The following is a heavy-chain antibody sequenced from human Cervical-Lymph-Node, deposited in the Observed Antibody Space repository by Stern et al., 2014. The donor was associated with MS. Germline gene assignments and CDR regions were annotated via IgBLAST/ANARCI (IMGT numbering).Heavy chain of an antibody. CDR2: ISDTGTT. Sequence: VHLVESGPGLVKPSETLSLTCTVSGGAVRDYYWTWIRQRPGKGLERIGYISDTGTTNYNPSLHSRVTITLDTSQNQVSLRLRSVTAADTAVYYCARDPSTTASDWFFDLWGRGSLVTVSS. CDR3: ARDPSTTASDWFFDL. J-gene: IGHJ2*01. D-gene: IGHD2-21*02. V-gene: IGHV4-59*02. CDR1: GGAVRDYY.